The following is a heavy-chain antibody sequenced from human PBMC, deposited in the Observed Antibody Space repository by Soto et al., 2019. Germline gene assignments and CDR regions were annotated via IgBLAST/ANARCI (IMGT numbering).Heavy chain of an antibody. D-gene: IGHD6-13*01. J-gene: IGHJ6*02. CDR2: FDPEDGET. CDR1: GYTLTELS. CDR3: ATDRRQDSSSWYGIFGMDV. Sequence: ASVKVSCKVSGYTLTELSMHWVRQAPGKGLEWMGGFDPEDGETIYAQKFQGRVTMTEDTSTDTAYMELSSLRSEDTAVYYCATDRRQDSSSWYGIFGMDVWGQGTTVTVSS. V-gene: IGHV1-24*01.